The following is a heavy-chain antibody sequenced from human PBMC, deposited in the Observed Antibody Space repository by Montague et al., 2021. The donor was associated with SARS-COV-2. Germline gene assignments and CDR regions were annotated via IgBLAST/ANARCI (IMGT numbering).Heavy chain of an antibody. CDR3: VRPGGSESHWFDR. Sequence: SETLSLTSTVSGGSLSSSSYYWGWIRQPPGKGLEWIGSVYYNGNTNYXPSLKSRVTISLDTSENQISLNLDSVTAADTAVYYCVRPGGSESHWFDRWGQGTLVTVSS. D-gene: IGHD3-10*01. CDR1: GGSLSSSSYY. CDR2: VYYNGNT. V-gene: IGHV4-39*01. J-gene: IGHJ5*02.